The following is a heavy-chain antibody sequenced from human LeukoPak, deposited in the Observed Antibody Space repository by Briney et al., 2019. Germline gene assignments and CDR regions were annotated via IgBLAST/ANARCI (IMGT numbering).Heavy chain of an antibody. J-gene: IGHJ4*02. CDR1: GGSFSGYY. V-gene: IGHV4-34*01. CDR3: ARGIFGGSFYLDY. D-gene: IGHD3-3*01. CDR2: INHSGST. Sequence: SETLSLTCAVYGGSFSGYYWSWIRQPPGKGLEWIGEINHSGSTNYNPSLKSRVTISVDTSKNQFPLKLSSVTAADTAVYYCARGIFGGSFYLDYWGQGTLVTVSS.